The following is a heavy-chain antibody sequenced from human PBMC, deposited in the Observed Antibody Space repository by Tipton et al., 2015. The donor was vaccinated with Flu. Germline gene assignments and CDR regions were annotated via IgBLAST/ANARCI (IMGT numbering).Heavy chain of an antibody. CDR2: IHTSAGT. CDR3: ARSTYYYGSGSSDY. CDR1: GDSMRSDYF. D-gene: IGHD3-10*01. J-gene: IGHJ4*02. V-gene: IGHV4-38-2*01. Sequence: GSLRLSCSVSGDSMRSDYFWGWIRQPPGRGLEWIGNIHTSAGTYYNPSLKSRVTISVDTAKNQFSQRLNSVTASDTAVYYCARSTYYYGSGSSDYWGQGTLVTVSS.